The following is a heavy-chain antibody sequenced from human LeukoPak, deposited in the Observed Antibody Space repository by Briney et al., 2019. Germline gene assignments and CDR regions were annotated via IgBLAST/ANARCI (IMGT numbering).Heavy chain of an antibody. CDR1: RYTFTNYY. D-gene: IGHD4-17*01. J-gene: IGHJ4*02. V-gene: IGHV1-46*01. CDR3: ARDNGDLTGVFDY. CDR2: INPASGST. Sequence: SVKLSCMASRYTFTNYYIHLVRQAAGHQLECMGIINPASGSTGYAQKFQGRVTMTRDTSTSTVYMELSSVRSEDTAVYYCARDNGDLTGVFDYWGEGTLVTASS.